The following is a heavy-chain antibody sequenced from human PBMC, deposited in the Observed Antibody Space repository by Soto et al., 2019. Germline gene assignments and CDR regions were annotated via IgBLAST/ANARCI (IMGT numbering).Heavy chain of an antibody. Sequence: PXESLKISFKGSGYSFTTYWIAWVRQIPGKGLEWVGIIYPCDSHTRYSPSFDGHVTISVDKSISTAFLQSNSLKASATALYSCARHSTSAPKDYWGQETLVTVSS. J-gene: IGHJ4*01. D-gene: IGHD6-13*01. CDR3: ARHSTSAPKDY. CDR2: IYPCDSHT. V-gene: IGHV5-51*01. CDR1: GYSFTTYW.